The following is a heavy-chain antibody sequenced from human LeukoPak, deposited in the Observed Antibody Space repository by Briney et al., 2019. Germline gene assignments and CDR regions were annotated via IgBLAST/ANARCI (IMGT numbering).Heavy chain of an antibody. J-gene: IGHJ4*02. CDR3: AKDSLHCSSTSCYLDY. CDR1: GFTFTTCG. CDR2: ISYDGSYK. D-gene: IGHD2-2*01. V-gene: IGHV3-30*18. Sequence: PGGSLRLSCAASGFTFTTCGMHWVRQAPGKGLEGVAVISYDGSYKYYVDSVKGRFTISRDNSKNTLYLQMNSLRAEDTAVYYCAKDSLHCSSTSCYLDYWGQGTLVTVSS.